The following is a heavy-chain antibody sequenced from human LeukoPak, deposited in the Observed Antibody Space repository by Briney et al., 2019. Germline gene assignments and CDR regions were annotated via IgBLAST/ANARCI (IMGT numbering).Heavy chain of an antibody. Sequence: ASLKVSCKXSGYTFPTYSLSWGRQAPGQGLEGVGWISSYNGDTNYTLKYQGRVTMTTDTSTSTAYMELKNLTSDDTALYYCIAGYLYFDYWGQGTLVTVSS. J-gene: IGHJ4*02. V-gene: IGHV1-18*01. CDR1: GYTFPTYS. CDR3: IAGYLYFDY. CDR2: ISSYNGDT. D-gene: IGHD2-2*03.